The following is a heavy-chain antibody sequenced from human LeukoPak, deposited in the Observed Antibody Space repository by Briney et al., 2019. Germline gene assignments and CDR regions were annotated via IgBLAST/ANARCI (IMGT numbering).Heavy chain of an antibody. CDR2: ILYDGSNK. Sequence: TGRSLRLSGAAPGFTFSSYGMHWVGQAPGKGLNGVAVILYDGSNKDYADSVKGRFTISRDNSKNTLYLQMNSLRAEDTAVYYCARGGITGTQFDYWGQGTLVTVSS. CDR3: ARGGITGTQFDY. V-gene: IGHV3-33*01. D-gene: IGHD1-7*01. CDR1: GFTFSSYG. J-gene: IGHJ4*02.